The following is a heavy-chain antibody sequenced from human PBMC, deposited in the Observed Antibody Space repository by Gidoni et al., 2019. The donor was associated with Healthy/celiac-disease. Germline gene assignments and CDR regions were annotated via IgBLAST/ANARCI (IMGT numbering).Heavy chain of an antibody. CDR2: ISSSGSTI. J-gene: IGHJ3*02. CDR3: ARGPDEWVTMVQGVIIQGAFDI. V-gene: IGHV3-48*03. D-gene: IGHD3-10*01. Sequence: EVQLVESGGGLVQPGGSLRLSCAASGFTFSSYEMNWVRQAPGKGLEWVSYISSSGSTINYADSVKGRFTIYRDNAKNSLYLQMNSLRAEDTAVYYCARGPDEWVTMVQGVIIQGAFDIWGQGTMVTVSS. CDR1: GFTFSSYE.